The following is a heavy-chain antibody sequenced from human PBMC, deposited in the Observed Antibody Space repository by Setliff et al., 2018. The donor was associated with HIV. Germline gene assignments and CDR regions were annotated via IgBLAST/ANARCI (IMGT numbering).Heavy chain of an antibody. Sequence: SETLSLTCTVSGASISSGGYYWSWIRQHPGKGLEWIAYIYYSGSTYYNPSLKSRVTISVDTSKSHFSLKLSSVTAADTAVYYCARAALTSVTTGFLDWYFDLWGRGTLVTVSS. D-gene: IGHD4-17*01. CDR3: ARAALTSVTTGFLDWYFDL. CDR1: GASISSGGYY. V-gene: IGHV4-31*03. CDR2: IYYSGST. J-gene: IGHJ2*01.